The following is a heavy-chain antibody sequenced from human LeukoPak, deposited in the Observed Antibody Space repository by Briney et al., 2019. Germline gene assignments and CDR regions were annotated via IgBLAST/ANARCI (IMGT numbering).Heavy chain of an antibody. J-gene: IGHJ6*02. D-gene: IGHD4-17*01. V-gene: IGHV3-74*01. Sequence: PGGSLRLSCGASGFTLRNYWMHWVRQAPGKGLVWVSRINSDGTMTNYADSVKGRFTISRGNSKNTLYLQMNSLRAEDTAVYYCAKDRGDYGDYFRWNKQSYYYGMDVWGQGTTVTVSS. CDR3: AKDRGDYGDYFRWNKQSYYYGMDV. CDR2: INSDGTMT. CDR1: GFTLRNYW.